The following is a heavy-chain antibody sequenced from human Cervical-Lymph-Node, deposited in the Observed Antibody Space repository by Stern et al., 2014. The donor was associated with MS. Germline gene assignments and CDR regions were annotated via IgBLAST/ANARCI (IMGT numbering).Heavy chain of an antibody. V-gene: IGHV1-69*01. Sequence: QMQLVQSGAEVKKPGSSVKVSCKASGVTFSSYAITWVRQAPGQGLEWMGGIIPIFGTANYAQRFQGRVTITADESTTTAYMELSSLRSEDTAVYYCARDDFTSGSYGLLASWGQGTLVTVSS. CDR2: IIPIFGTA. D-gene: IGHD1-26*01. CDR3: ARDDFTSGSYGLLAS. J-gene: IGHJ4*02. CDR1: GVTFSSYA.